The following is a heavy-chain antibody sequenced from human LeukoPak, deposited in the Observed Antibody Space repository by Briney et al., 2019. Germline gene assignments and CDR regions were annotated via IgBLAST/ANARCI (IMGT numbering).Heavy chain of an antibody. CDR2: IYPGDSDT. J-gene: IGHJ4*02. Sequence: GESLKISCKGSGYSFTSYWSGWVRQMPGKGLEWMGIIYPGDSDTRYSPSFQGQVTISADKSISTAYLQWSSLKASDTAMYYCARYVRRGYSGYDTYFDYWGQGTLVTVSS. CDR1: GYSFTSYW. CDR3: ARYVRRGYSGYDTYFDY. V-gene: IGHV5-51*01. D-gene: IGHD5-12*01.